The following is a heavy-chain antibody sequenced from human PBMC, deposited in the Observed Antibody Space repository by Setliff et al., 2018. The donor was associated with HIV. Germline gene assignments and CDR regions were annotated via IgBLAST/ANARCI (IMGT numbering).Heavy chain of an antibody. Sequence: LSLTCTVSGGSIWNYYWSWIRQPPGKGLEWIGTIYYSGSTYYNPSLKSRVTISTDTSKNQFSLKVRSVTAADTAVYYCARDRRGYYYGSGSCYMDVWGTGTTVTVSS. D-gene: IGHD3-10*01. V-gene: IGHV4-39*02. CDR2: IYYSGST. J-gene: IGHJ6*03. CDR1: GGSIWNYY. CDR3: ARDRRGYYYGSGSCYMDV.